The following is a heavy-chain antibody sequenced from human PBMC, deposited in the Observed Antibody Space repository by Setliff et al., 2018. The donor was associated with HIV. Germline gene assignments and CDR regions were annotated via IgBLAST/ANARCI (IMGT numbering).Heavy chain of an antibody. Sequence: GGSLRLSCAASGFTSGFTFTNYWMSWVRQAPGKGLEWVANINQNGREKYYVDSVKGRFTISRDNAKDSLYLQMNILRGEDTAVYYCAGSRGYFVKAEWGQGTLVTVSS. D-gene: IGHD3-22*01. CDR3: AGSRGYFVKAE. J-gene: IGHJ4*02. CDR1: GFTSGFTFTNYW. V-gene: IGHV3-7*01. CDR2: INQNGREK.